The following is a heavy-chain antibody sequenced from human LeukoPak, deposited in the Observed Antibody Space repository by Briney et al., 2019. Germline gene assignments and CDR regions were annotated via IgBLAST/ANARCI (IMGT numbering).Heavy chain of an antibody. D-gene: IGHD2-2*01. CDR2: INHSGST. V-gene: IGHV4-34*01. Sequence: SETLSLTCAVYGGSFSGYYWSWIRQPPGKGLEWIGEINHSGSTNYNPSLKSRVTISVDTSKNQFSLKLSSVTAADTAVYYCASYAKDIVVLPAASIYWYFDLWGRGTLVAVSS. CDR3: ASYAKDIVVLPAASIYWYFDL. CDR1: GGSFSGYY. J-gene: IGHJ2*01.